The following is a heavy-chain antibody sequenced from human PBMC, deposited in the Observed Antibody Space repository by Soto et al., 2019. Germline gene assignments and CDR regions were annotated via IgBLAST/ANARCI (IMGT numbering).Heavy chain of an antibody. J-gene: IGHJ3*02. V-gene: IGHV3-33*01. CDR1: EFSFDSYG. CDR3: ARDTTGAFDI. D-gene: IGHD3-9*01. Sequence: VQLVESGGGVVQPGMSLRRSCAASEFSFDSYGMHWVRQAPGKGLEWVAVIWYDGSNKYYADSVKGRFTISRDNSKNTLYLQMNSLRAEDTAVYYCARDTTGAFDIWGQGTMVTVSS. CDR2: IWYDGSNK.